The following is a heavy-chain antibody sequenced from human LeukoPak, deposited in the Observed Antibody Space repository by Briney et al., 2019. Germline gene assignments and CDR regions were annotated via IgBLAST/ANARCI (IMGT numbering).Heavy chain of an antibody. V-gene: IGHV3-30*18. CDR2: ISYDGRNK. D-gene: IGHD6-19*01. J-gene: IGHJ5*02. Sequence: GGSLRLSCAASGFSSSNYGMHWVRQAPGKGLEWVAVISYDGRNKYFADSVKGRLTTSRDNSKNTVYLEMNNLRDEDTAVYYCAKDKRGSSGWYDHWGQGTLVTVSS. CDR1: GFSSSNYG. CDR3: AKDKRGSSGWYDH.